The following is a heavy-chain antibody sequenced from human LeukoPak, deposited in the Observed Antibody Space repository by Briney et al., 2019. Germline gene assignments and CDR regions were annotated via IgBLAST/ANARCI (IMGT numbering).Heavy chain of an antibody. V-gene: IGHV4-59*01. CDR3: ASQSDILTGYPFDY. CDR1: GGSISSYY. CDR2: IYYSGST. J-gene: IGHJ4*02. Sequence: SETLFLTCTVSGGSISSYYWSWIRQPPGKGLEWIGYIYYSGSTNYNPSLKSRVTISVDTSKNQFSLKLSSVTAADTAVYYCASQSDILTGYPFDYWGQGTLVTVSS. D-gene: IGHD3-9*01.